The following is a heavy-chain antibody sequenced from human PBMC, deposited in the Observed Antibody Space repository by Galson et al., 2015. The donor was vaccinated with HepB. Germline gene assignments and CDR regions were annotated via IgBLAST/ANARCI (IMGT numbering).Heavy chain of an antibody. CDR3: ARHWRDIVVVPAADDMDV. Sequence: QSGAEVKKPGESLRISCKGSGYSFTSYWISWVRQMPGKGLEWMGRIDPSDSYTNYSPSFQGHVTISADKSISTAYLQWSSLKASDTAMYYCARHWRDIVVVPAADDMDVWGKGTTVTVSS. D-gene: IGHD2-2*01. CDR1: GYSFTSYW. CDR2: IDPSDSYT. J-gene: IGHJ6*03. V-gene: IGHV5-10-1*01.